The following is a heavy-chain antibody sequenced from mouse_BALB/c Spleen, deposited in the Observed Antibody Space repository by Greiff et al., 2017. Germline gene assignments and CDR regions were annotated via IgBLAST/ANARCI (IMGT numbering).Heavy chain of an antibody. CDR1: GFTFSSFG. Sequence: EVHLVESGGGLVQPGGSRKLSCAASGFTFSSFGMHWVRQAPEKGLEWVAYISSGSSTIYYADTVKGRFTISRDNPKNTLFLQMTSLRSEDTAMYYCARGGGLLLYAMDYWGQGTSVTVSS. D-gene: IGHD2-3*01. CDR2: ISSGSSTI. J-gene: IGHJ4*01. CDR3: ARGGGLLLYAMDY. V-gene: IGHV5-17*02.